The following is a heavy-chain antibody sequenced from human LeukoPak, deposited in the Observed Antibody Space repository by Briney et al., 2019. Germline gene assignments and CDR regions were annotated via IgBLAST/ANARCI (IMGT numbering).Heavy chain of an antibody. V-gene: IGHV3-23*01. CDR3: AKDRSRNWNEPTVFDY. D-gene: IGHD1-20*01. Sequence: GGSLRLSCAASGYTFSSYAMSWVRQAPGKGLEWVSAISGNGGSTYYADSVKGRCTISRDNSKITLYLQMNSLRAEDTAVYYCAKDRSRNWNEPTVFDYWGQGTLVTVSS. CDR2: ISGNGGST. J-gene: IGHJ4*02. CDR1: GYTFSSYA.